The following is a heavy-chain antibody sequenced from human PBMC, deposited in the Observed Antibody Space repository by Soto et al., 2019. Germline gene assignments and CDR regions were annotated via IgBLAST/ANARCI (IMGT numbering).Heavy chain of an antibody. V-gene: IGHV3-23*01. J-gene: IGHJ3*02. D-gene: IGHD4-17*01. CDR3: AKPRVYGDYENCAFDI. Sequence: EVQLLESGGGLVQPGGSLRLSCAASGFTFRSYAMSWVRQAPGKGLEWVSAISGSGANTYYADSVRGRFTISRDNSKNTLFLRMNSLRAEDTAFYYCAKPRVYGDYENCAFDIWGQGTMVTVSS. CDR2: ISGSGANT. CDR1: GFTFRSYA.